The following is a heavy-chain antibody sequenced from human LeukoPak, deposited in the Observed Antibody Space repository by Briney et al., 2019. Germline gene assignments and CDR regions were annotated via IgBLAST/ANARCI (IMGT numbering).Heavy chain of an antibody. CDR3: ARRPRITIFGVDHYFDY. D-gene: IGHD3-3*01. Sequence: SETLSLTCTVSGVSISSSSYYWGWIRQPPGRGLEWIGSIYYSGSTYYNPSIKSRVTISVDTSKNQFSLKLSSVTAADTAVYYCARRPRITIFGVDHYFDYWGQGTLVTVSS. CDR2: IYYSGST. J-gene: IGHJ4*02. CDR1: GVSISSSSYY. V-gene: IGHV4-39*01.